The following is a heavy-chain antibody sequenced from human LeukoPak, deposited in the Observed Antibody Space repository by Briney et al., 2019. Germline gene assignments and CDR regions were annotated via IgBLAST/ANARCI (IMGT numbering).Heavy chain of an antibody. J-gene: IGHJ3*02. CDR2: ISSSSSYI. V-gene: IGHV3-21*05. D-gene: IGHD5-12*01. CDR3: ARVLDIVATQGRAFDI. CDR1: GFTFSSYE. Sequence: PGGSLRLSCAASGFTFSSYEMNWVRQAPGKGLEWVSYISSSSSYIYYADSVKGRFTISRDNAKNSLYLQMNSLRAEDTAVYYCARVLDIVATQGRAFDIWGQGTMVTVSS.